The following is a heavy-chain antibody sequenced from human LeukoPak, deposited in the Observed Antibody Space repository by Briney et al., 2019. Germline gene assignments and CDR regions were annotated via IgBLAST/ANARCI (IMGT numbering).Heavy chain of an antibody. V-gene: IGHV3-21*01. CDR1: GFSFRSYS. CDR3: ARDRLEGGETFDS. D-gene: IGHD1-1*01. CDR2: ITGSSSYI. Sequence: MTGGSLRLSCAASGFSFRSYSMDWVRQAPGKGLEWVSSITGSSSYISYADSVKGRSTISRDNAENSLFLQMNSLRPEDTAVYFCARDRLEGGETFDSWGQGTLVTVSS. J-gene: IGHJ4*02.